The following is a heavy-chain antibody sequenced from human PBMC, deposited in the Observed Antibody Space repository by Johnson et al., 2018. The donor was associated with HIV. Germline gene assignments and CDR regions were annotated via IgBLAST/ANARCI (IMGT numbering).Heavy chain of an antibody. CDR2: IYSSGSA. J-gene: IGHJ3*02. CDR3: ASSSPYSGSYGDAFDI. CDR1: GFTFSSNY. V-gene: IGHV3-66*01. D-gene: IGHD1-26*01. Sequence: VQLVESGGGLVQPGGSLRLSCAASGFTFSSNYMSWVRQAPGKGLEWVSVIYSSGSAYNADSMKGRFTISRDNSKNTLYLQMNSLRVEDTAVYYCASSSPYSGSYGDAFDIWGQGTLVTVSS.